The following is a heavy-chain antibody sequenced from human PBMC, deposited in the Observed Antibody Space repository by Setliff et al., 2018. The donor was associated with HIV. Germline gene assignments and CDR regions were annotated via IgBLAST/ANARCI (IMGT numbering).Heavy chain of an antibody. J-gene: IGHJ4*02. Sequence: PSETLSLTCTVSGDSISTYYWSWIRQPPGKGLEWIGYIYTSGSTNYNPSLKSRVTISKDTSKNHFSLKLTSVTAADTAKYYCARGRLMGSSVLFFDFWGQGILVTVSS. CDR2: IYTSGST. V-gene: IGHV4-4*08. CDR3: ARGRLMGSSVLFFDF. CDR1: GDSISTYY. D-gene: IGHD2-21*01.